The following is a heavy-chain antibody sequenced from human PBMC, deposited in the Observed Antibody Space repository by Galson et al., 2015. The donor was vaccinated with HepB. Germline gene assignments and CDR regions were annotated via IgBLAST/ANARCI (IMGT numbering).Heavy chain of an antibody. CDR1: GYSFNSYW. J-gene: IGHJ4*02. CDR2: IYPVDSET. V-gene: IGHV5-51*06. Sequence: SGAEVKKSGGSLKISCKGSGYSFNSYWIGWVRQMPGKGLEWLGIIYPVDSETRYSPSFRGQITISADKSINTAHLQWSSLKASDTAMYYCVRRCSGCSLPDYWGQGTLVTVSP. D-gene: IGHD6-19*01. CDR3: VRRCSGCSLPDY.